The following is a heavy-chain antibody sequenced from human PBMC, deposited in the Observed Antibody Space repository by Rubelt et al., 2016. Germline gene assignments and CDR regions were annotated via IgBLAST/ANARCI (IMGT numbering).Heavy chain of an antibody. CDR3: VRDLNT. CDR2: TNSGGAP. J-gene: IGHJ5*02. CDR1: GFIVSNNY. Sequence: EVQVVESGGGLIQPGGSLRLSCTASGFIVSNNYMSWVRQAPGKGLEWVSVTNSGGAPDDADSVKGRFTISRDDSKNTLYLQMNSLRAEDTAVYYCVRDLNTWGQGTLVTVSS. V-gene: IGHV3-53*01.